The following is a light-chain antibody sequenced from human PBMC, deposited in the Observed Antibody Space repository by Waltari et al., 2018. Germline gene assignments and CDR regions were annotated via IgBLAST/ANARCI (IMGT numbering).Light chain of an antibody. CDR2: AAT. CDR1: QGISSY. J-gene: IGKJ3*01. V-gene: IGKV1-9*01. Sequence: DIQLTQSPSLLSASVADRVTITCRASQGISSYSAWYQQNPGKAPKLQIYAATTLQSGVPSRFSGSGSETEFTLTISSLQPEDFATYHCQQLDSYPITFGPGSKVDIK. CDR3: QQLDSYPIT.